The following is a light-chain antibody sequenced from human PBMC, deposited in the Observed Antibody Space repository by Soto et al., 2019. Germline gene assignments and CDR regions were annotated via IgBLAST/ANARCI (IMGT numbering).Light chain of an antibody. CDR1: QSVKTF. Sequence: EIFLTHSPATLSLSAVEGATLSCRSSQSVKTFLVWYQQRPGQAPRLLLHDASHRAAGIPPRFSGSGFGTDFTLTISSLQPEDAAVYYCQQRSNWPPITFGHGPRREIK. CDR3: QQRSNWPPIT. V-gene: IGKV3-11*01. CDR2: DAS. J-gene: IGKJ5*01.